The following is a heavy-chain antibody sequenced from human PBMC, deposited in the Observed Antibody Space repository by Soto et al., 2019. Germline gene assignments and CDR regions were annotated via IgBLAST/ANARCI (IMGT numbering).Heavy chain of an antibody. CDR2: TYYRSKWYS. CDR1: GDSGYSTSSA. D-gene: IGHD6-19*01. V-gene: IGHV6-1*01. CDR3: ARGSYYSGWV. Sequence: QTLSLTCAISGDSGYSTSSAWSLIRQSPSRGLEWLGRTYYRSKWYSDYAVSVKSRITINPDTSKNQFSLQLNSVTPEDTAVYYCARGSYYSGWVWGQGTLVTVSS. J-gene: IGHJ4*02.